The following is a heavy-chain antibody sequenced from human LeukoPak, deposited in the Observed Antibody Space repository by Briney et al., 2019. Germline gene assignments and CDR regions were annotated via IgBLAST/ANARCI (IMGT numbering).Heavy chain of an antibody. D-gene: IGHD5-12*01. J-gene: IGHJ4*02. CDR3: ARDATMMGNYFNY. CDR2: VNHSGST. CDR1: GGSFSGYY. Sequence: SETLSLTCAVYGGSFSGYYWSWIRQPPGKGLEWIGEVNHSGSTNYNPSLKSRVTISVDTSKNQFSLKLSSVTAADTAVYYCARDATMMGNYFNYWGQGTLVTVSS. V-gene: IGHV4-34*01.